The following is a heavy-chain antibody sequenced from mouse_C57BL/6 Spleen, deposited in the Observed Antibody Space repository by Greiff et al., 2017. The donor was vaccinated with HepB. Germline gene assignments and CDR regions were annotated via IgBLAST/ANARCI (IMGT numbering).Heavy chain of an antibody. CDR2: ISDGGSYT. V-gene: IGHV5-4*01. CDR1: GFTFSSYA. CDR3: ARKDYDEDWYFDV. J-gene: IGHJ1*03. Sequence: EVQLQQSGGGLVKPGGSLKLSCGASGFTFSSYAMSWVRQTPEKRLEWVATISDGGSYTYYPDNVKGRFTISRDNAKNNLYLQMSHLKSEDTAMYYCARKDYDEDWYFDVWGTGTTVTVSS. D-gene: IGHD2-4*01.